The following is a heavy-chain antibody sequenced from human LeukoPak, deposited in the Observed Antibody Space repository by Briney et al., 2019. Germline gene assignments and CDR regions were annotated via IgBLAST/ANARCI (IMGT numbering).Heavy chain of an antibody. CDR1: GYTFTDYY. CDR2: VDPEDGET. CDR3: ATWCSSTSCPYYLDY. J-gene: IGHJ4*02. D-gene: IGHD2-2*01. V-gene: IGHV1-69-2*01. Sequence: ASVKVSCKVSGYTFTDYYMHWVQQAPGKGLEWMGLVDPEDGETIYAEKFQGRVTITADTSTDTAYMELSSLRSEDTAVYYCATWCSSTSCPYYLDYWGQGTLVTVSS.